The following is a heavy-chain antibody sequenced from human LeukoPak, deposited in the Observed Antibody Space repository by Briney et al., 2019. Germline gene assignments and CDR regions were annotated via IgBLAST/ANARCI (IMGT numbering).Heavy chain of an antibody. Sequence: PRASVKVSCKASGYTFTNYAMNWVRQAPGQGLEWMGGIIPIFGTANYAQKFQGRVTITADESTSTAYMELSSLRSEDTAVYYCARLERGSYFDYFDYWGQGTLVTVSS. CDR2: IIPIFGTA. J-gene: IGHJ4*02. CDR1: GYTFTNYA. D-gene: IGHD1-26*01. V-gene: IGHV1-69*13. CDR3: ARLERGSYFDYFDY.